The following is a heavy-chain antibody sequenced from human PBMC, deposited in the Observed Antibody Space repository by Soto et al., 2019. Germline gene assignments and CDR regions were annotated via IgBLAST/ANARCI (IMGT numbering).Heavy chain of an antibody. CDR2: FDPEDGET. CDR3: ATPPPHIIVVVPAATRVYFQH. J-gene: IGHJ1*01. CDR1: GYTLTELS. Sequence: ASVKVSCKVSGYTLTELSMHWVRQAPGKGLEWMGGFDPEDGETIYAQKFQGRVTMTEDTSTDTAYMELSSLRSEDTAVYYCATPPPHIIVVVPAATRVYFQHWGQGTLVTVS. V-gene: IGHV1-24*01. D-gene: IGHD2-2*01.